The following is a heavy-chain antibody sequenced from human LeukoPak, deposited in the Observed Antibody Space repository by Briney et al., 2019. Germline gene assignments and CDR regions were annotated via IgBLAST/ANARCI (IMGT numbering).Heavy chain of an antibody. V-gene: IGHV3-23*01. Sequence: GGSLRLSCAASGFTFSSYAMSWVRQAPGKGLEWVSAISGSGGSTYYADSVKGRFTISRDNSKNTLYLQMNSLRAEDTAVYYCAKSLNYGDYDWDAFDIWGQGTMATVSS. D-gene: IGHD4-17*01. CDR3: AKSLNYGDYDWDAFDI. CDR2: ISGSGGST. CDR1: GFTFSSYA. J-gene: IGHJ3*02.